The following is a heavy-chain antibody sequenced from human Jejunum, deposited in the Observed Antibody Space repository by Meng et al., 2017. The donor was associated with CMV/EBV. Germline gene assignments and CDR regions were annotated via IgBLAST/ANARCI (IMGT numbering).Heavy chain of an antibody. V-gene: IGHV3-43*01. CDR3: ARGGGTGTFGFFYYGVDV. J-gene: IGHJ6*02. Sequence: NIMRGVRQAPGKPLEWVSRIGWDGADTFYADSVKGRFSITRDNSENSLYLEMNRLTTEDTALYFCARGGGTGTFGFFYYGVDVWGQGTTVTVSS. CDR2: IGWDGADT. CDR1: NI. D-gene: IGHD3-16*01.